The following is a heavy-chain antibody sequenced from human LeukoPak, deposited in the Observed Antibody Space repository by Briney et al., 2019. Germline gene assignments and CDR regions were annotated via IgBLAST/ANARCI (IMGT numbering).Heavy chain of an antibody. Sequence: PGGSLRLSCAASGFTFDDYAMHWVRQAPGKGLEWVSLISWDGGSTYYADSVKGRFTISRDNSKNSLYLQMNSLRAEDTAVYYCAKDTEATMTVVVITLDYWGQGTLVTVSS. CDR1: GFTFDDYA. V-gene: IGHV3-43D*03. J-gene: IGHJ4*02. CDR2: ISWDGGST. D-gene: IGHD3-22*01. CDR3: AKDTEATMTVVVITLDY.